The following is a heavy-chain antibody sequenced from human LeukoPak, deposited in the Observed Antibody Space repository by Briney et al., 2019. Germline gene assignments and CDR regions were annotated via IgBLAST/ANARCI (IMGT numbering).Heavy chain of an antibody. Sequence: GSLRLSCAASEFSVGSNYMTWGRQAPGKGLEWVSVIYRSGSTYYTDSVKGRFTISRDTSKNTLYLQMNSLRAEDTAVYYCARDSGRRGKPGAFDIWGQGTMVTVSS. CDR1: EFSVGSNY. CDR3: ARDSGRRGKPGAFDI. J-gene: IGHJ3*02. D-gene: IGHD2-15*01. CDR2: IYRSGST. V-gene: IGHV3-66*01.